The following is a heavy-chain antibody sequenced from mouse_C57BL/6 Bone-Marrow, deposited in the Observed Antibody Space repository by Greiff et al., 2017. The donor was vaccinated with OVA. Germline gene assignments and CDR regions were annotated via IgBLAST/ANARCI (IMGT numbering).Heavy chain of an antibody. J-gene: IGHJ3*01. CDR3: ARPYYYGSSYEAWFAY. Sequence: QVTLKVSGPGILQPSQTLSLTCSFSGFSLSTFGMGVGWIRQPSGKGLEWLAHIWWDDDKYYNPALKSRLTISKDTSKNQVFLKIANVDTADTATYYCARPYYYGSSYEAWFAYWGQGTLVTVSA. D-gene: IGHD1-1*01. CDR2: IWWDDDK. CDR1: GFSLSTFGMG. V-gene: IGHV8-8*01.